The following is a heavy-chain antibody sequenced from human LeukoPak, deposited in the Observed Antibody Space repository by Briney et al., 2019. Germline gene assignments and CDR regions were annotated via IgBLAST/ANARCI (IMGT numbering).Heavy chain of an antibody. CDR3: ARDSYRSLDY. CDR2: ILSDSGTTI. D-gene: IGHD4-11*01. CDR1: GFTFSSYT. Sequence: GGSLRLSCATSGFTFSSYTMNWVRQAPGKGLEWISSILSDSGTTIHYADSVKGRFSISRDNTNNLLYLQMNSLRAEDTAMYFCARDSYRSLDYWGQGTLVTVSS. V-gene: IGHV3-48*04. J-gene: IGHJ4*02.